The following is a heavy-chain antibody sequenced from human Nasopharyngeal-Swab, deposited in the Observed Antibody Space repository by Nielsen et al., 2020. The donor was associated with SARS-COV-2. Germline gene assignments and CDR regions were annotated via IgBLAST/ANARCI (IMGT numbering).Heavy chain of an antibody. CDR1: GFSLSNGRLG. V-gene: IGHV2-26*01. CDR3: ARTLLAAGGYYYYGMDV. Sequence: SGPTLVKPTETLTLTCTVSGFSLSNGRLGVSWIRQPPGKALEWLAHIFSNDEKSYSTSLKSRPTIPKDTSKSQVVLTMTNMDPVDTATYSCARTLLAAGGYYYYGMDVWGQGTTVTVSS. D-gene: IGHD6-13*01. J-gene: IGHJ6*02. CDR2: IFSNDEK.